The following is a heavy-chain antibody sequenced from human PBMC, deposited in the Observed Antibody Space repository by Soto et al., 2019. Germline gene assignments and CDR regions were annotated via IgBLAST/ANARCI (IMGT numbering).Heavy chain of an antibody. CDR2: IDPSDSYT. D-gene: IGHD6-19*01. J-gene: IGHJ6*02. Sequence: GESLKISCKGSGYSFTSYWIGWVRQMPGKGLEWMGRIDPSDSYTNYSPSFQGHVTISADKSISTAYLQWSSLKASDTAMYYCARQGIAVAISYYYGMDVWGQGTTVTVSS. CDR3: ARQGIAVAISYYYGMDV. CDR1: GYSFTSYW. V-gene: IGHV5-10-1*01.